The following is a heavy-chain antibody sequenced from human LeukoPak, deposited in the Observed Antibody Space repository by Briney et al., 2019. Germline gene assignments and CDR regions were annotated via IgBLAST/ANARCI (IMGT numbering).Heavy chain of an antibody. V-gene: IGHV3-21*01. CDR3: ARDYSSPGNFDY. CDR1: GFTFSSYS. D-gene: IGHD6-13*01. CDR2: ISSSSSYI. J-gene: IGHJ4*02. Sequence: GGSLRLSCAASGFTFSSYSMNWVRQAPGRGLEWVSSISSSSSYIYYADSVKGRFTISRDNAKNSLYLQMNSLRAEDTAVYYCARDYSSPGNFDYWGQGTLVTVSS.